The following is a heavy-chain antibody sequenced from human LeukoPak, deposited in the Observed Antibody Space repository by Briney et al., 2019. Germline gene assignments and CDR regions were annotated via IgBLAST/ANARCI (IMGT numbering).Heavy chain of an antibody. D-gene: IGHD3-10*01. Sequence: PSETLSLTCTVSGGSISSSSYYWGWIRQPPGKGLEWIGSIYYSGSTYYNPSLKSRVTISVDTSKNQFSLKLSSVTAADTAVYYCARETVRGVFDYWGQGTLVTVSS. V-gene: IGHV4-39*07. J-gene: IGHJ4*02. CDR2: IYYSGST. CDR3: ARETVRGVFDY. CDR1: GGSISSSSYY.